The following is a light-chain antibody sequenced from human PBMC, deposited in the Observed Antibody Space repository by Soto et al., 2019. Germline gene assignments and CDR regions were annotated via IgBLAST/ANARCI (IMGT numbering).Light chain of an antibody. CDR3: QQYNNWPPIT. CDR1: QSVRSN. V-gene: IGKV3-15*01. Sequence: EIGMTQSPSTLSVSPGERATLSCRASQSVRSNLAWYQQKPGQAPRLLIYGASTRATGIPARFSGSGSGTEFTLTVSSLQSEDFAVYYCQQYNNWPPITFGQGTRLEIK. CDR2: GAS. J-gene: IGKJ5*01.